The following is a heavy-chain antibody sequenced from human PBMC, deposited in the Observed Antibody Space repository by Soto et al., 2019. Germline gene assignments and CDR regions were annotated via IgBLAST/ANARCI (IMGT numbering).Heavy chain of an antibody. J-gene: IGHJ6*02. CDR3: ARVGGVRRAHYYYYGMDV. CDR2: IIPIFGTA. Sequence: ASVKVSCKASGGTFSSYAISWVRQAPGQGLEWMGGIIPIFGTANYAQKFQGRVTITADESTSTAYMELSSLRSEDTAVYYCARVGGVRRAHYYYYGMDVWGQGTTVTVSS. V-gene: IGHV1-69*13. D-gene: IGHD1-26*01. CDR1: GGTFSSYA.